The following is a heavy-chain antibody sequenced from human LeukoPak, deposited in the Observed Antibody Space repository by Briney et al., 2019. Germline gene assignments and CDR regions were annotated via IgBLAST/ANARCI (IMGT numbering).Heavy chain of an antibody. V-gene: IGHV1-18*01. CDR1: GYTFPTYA. CDR3: ARDPILWFGEFPESISFDY. D-gene: IGHD3-10*01. Sequence: GASVKVSCKSSGYTFPTYAISWVRQAPGQGLEWMGWIDPQHGNTNYAHKFRGRVTMTTDTSTSTAYMELRSLRSDDTAVYYCARDPILWFGEFPESISFDYWGQGTLVTVSS. J-gene: IGHJ4*02. CDR2: IDPQHGNT.